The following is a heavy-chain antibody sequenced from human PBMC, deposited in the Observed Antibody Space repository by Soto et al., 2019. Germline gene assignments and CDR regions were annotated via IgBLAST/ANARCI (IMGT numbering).Heavy chain of an antibody. V-gene: IGHV4-59*01. D-gene: IGHD7-27*01. CDR3: ARFDPTGDDAFDI. J-gene: IGHJ3*02. CDR2: IYYSGST. Sequence: SETLSLTCTVSGGSISSYYWSWIRQPPGKGLEWIGYIYYSGSTNYNPSLKSRVTISVDTSKNQFSLKLSSVTAADTAVYYCARFDPTGDDAFDIWGQGTMVTVSS. CDR1: GGSISSYY.